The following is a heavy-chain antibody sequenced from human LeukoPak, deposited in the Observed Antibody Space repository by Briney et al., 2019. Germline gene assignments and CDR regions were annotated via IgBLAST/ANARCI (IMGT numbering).Heavy chain of an antibody. J-gene: IGHJ4*02. CDR1: GYSFTRYW. V-gene: IGHV5-51*01. CDR2: IYPGDSDT. D-gene: IGHD2-2*01. Sequence: GESLKISCKGSGYSFTRYWIGGVRQMPGKGLEWMGIIYPGDSDTRYSPSFQGQVTISADKSISTAYLQWSSLKASDTAMYYCARQAIGYCSSTSCHATYFDYWGQGTLVTVSS. CDR3: ARQAIGYCSSTSCHATYFDY.